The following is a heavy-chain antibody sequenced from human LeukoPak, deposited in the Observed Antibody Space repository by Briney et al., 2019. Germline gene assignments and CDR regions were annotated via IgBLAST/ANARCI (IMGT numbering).Heavy chain of an antibody. J-gene: IGHJ3*02. CDR3: AREGNYDTFARAFDI. Sequence: SETLSLTCTVSGGSISSGDYYWSWIRQPPGKGLEWIGYIYYSGSTYYNPSLKSRVTISVDTSKNQFSLKLSSVTVADTAVYYCAREGNYDTFARAFDIWGQGTMVTVSS. CDR2: IYYSGST. V-gene: IGHV4-30-4*01. CDR1: GGSISSGDYY. D-gene: IGHD3-22*01.